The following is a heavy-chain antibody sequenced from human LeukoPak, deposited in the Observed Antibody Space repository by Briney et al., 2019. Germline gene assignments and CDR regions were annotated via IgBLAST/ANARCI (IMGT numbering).Heavy chain of an antibody. J-gene: IGHJ4*02. CDR3: ARERNYYDSSGYYSPDYFDY. Sequence: GGSLRLSCAASGFTVSSNYMSWVRQAPGKGLEWVSVIYSGGSTYYADSVKGRFTISRENSKNTLYLQMNRLRAEDTAVYYCARERNYYDSSGYYSPDYFDYWGQGTLVTVSS. CDR1: GFTVSSNY. V-gene: IGHV3-53*01. D-gene: IGHD3-22*01. CDR2: IYSGGST.